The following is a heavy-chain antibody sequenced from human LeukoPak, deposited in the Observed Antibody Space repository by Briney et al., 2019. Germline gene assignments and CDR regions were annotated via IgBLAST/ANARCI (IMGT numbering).Heavy chain of an antibody. CDR2: IRSKAHGGTI. D-gene: IGHD6-13*01. CDR1: GFTFGDYA. Sequence: GGSLRLSCSASGFTFGDYALSWVRQAPGKGLEWVGFIRSKAHGGTIEYAASVKGRFDISRDDSKSIVYLQMNSLRAEDTAVYYCAREQQLALDYWGQGTLVTVSS. V-gene: IGHV3-49*04. CDR3: AREQQLALDY. J-gene: IGHJ4*02.